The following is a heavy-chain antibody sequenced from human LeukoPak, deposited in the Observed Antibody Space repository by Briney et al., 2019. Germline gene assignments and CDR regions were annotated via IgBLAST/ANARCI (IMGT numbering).Heavy chain of an antibody. CDR2: ISSSGSTI. CDR3: AKDLAGCSGGSCYSLDY. Sequence: PGGSLRLSCAASGFTFSSYEMNWVRQAPGKGLEWVSYISSSGSTIYYADSVKGRFTISRDNAKNSLYLQMNSLRAEDTAVYYCAKDLAGCSGGSCYSLDYWGQGTLVTVSS. V-gene: IGHV3-48*03. D-gene: IGHD2-15*01. CDR1: GFTFSSYE. J-gene: IGHJ4*02.